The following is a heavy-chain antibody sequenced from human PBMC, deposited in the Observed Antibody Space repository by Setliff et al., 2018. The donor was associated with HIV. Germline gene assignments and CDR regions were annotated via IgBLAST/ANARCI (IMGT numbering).Heavy chain of an antibody. V-gene: IGHV3-23*01. CDR1: GFTFSTRA. Sequence: PGGSLRLSCAASGFTFSTRAMTWVRQAPGKGLEWVSSISGSGGGTHYADSVKGRFTISRDNSKNTLYLQMNSLRAEDTAVYYCAKDPRAAVATFCDYWGQGTLVTVSS. J-gene: IGHJ4*02. D-gene: IGHD5-12*01. CDR3: AKDPRAAVATFCDY. CDR2: ISGSGGGT.